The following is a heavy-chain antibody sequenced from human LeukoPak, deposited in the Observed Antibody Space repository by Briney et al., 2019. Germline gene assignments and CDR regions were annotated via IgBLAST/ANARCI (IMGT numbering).Heavy chain of an antibody. D-gene: IGHD6-19*01. J-gene: IGHJ5*02. CDR2: ISGGGERT. V-gene: IGHV3-23*01. Sequence: GGSLRLSCAASGIAFSNTAMNWARQSPGGGLEWVSAISGGGERTFYADSVKGRFTISRDNSKNMVYLQMNSLRADDTAIYYCGKDGGQYSSGPEFDPRGQGALVTVSS. CDR1: GIAFSNTA. CDR3: GKDGGQYSSGPEFDP.